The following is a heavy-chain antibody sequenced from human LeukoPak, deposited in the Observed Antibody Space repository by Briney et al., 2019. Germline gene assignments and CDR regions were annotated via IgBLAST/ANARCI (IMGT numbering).Heavy chain of an antibody. CDR2: IYSGGST. D-gene: IGHD6-13*01. CDR1: GFTVSSNY. CDR3: ARDHKQQLVPYYFDD. J-gene: IGHJ4*02. V-gene: IGHV3-66*01. Sequence: GGSLRLSCAASGFTVSSNYMSWVRQAPGKGLEWVSVIYSGGSTYYADSVQGRFTISRDNYKNTLYLQMNSLRAEDTAVYYCARDHKQQLVPYYFDDWGQGTLVTVSS.